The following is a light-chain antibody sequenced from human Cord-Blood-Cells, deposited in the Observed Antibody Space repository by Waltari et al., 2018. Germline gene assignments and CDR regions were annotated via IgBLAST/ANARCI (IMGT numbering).Light chain of an antibody. CDR3: YSAADNNWV. J-gene: IGLJ3*02. V-gene: IGLV3-27*01. CDR2: KDS. Sequence: SYELTQPSSVSVSPGQTARITCSGDVLAKKYARWFQQKPGQAPVLVIYKDSERPSGLPERFSGSSSGTTVTLTISGAQVEDDADYYCYSAADNNWVFGGGTKLTVL. CDR1: VLAKKY.